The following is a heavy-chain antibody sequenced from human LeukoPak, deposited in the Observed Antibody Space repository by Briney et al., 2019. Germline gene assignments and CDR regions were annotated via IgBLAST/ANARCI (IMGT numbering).Heavy chain of an antibody. CDR1: GYTFTSYG. J-gene: IGHJ4*02. CDR3: ARGPLGRGWYYFDY. D-gene: IGHD6-19*01. V-gene: IGHV1-18*01. Sequence: ASVKVSFKASGYTFTSYGISWVRQAPGQGLEWMGWISAYNGNTDYAQKLQGRVTMTTDTSTSTAYMELRSLRSDDTAVYYCARGPLGRGWYYFDYWGQGTVVTVSS. CDR2: ISAYNGNT.